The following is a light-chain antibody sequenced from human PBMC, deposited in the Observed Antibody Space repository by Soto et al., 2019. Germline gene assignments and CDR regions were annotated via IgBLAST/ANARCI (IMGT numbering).Light chain of an antibody. J-gene: IGLJ1*01. CDR1: SSSIGSYS. CDR2: INN. CDR3: AAWDDSLTGYV. Sequence: QSVLTQPPSASGTPGQRVTISCSGSSSSIGSYSVNWFQQLPGTAPKLLIYINNQRPSGVPDRFSGSKSGTSASLAISGLQSEDEADYYCAAWDDSLTGYVFGTGTKVTVL. V-gene: IGLV1-44*01.